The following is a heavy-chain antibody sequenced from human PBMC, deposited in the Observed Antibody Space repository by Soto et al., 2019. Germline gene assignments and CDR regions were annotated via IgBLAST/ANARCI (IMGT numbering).Heavy chain of an antibody. CDR1: GGSISSGGYY. D-gene: IGHD2-15*01. V-gene: IGHV4-31*03. CDR2: IYYSGST. Sequence: PSETLSLTCTVSGGSISSGGYYWSWIRQHPGKGLEWIGYIYYSGSTYCNPSLKSRVTISVDTSKNQFSLKLSSVTAADTAVYYCARGTTSTIEYCSGGSCANHFDYWGQGTLVTVSS. J-gene: IGHJ4*02. CDR3: ARGTTSTIEYCSGGSCANHFDY.